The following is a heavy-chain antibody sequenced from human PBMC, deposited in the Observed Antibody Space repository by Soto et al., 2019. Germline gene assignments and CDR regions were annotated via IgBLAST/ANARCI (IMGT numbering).Heavy chain of an antibody. CDR2: IDLSGRT. D-gene: IGHD3-16*01. CDR3: ARDGGDGIVITLGEVSPRVAFDS. CDR1: GYSLSSTTFY. V-gene: IGHV4-39*02. J-gene: IGHJ4*02. Sequence: QVPLQESGPGLVSPSEPLSLTCTVSGYSLSSTTFYWGWIRQPPGKGLEWIGNIDLSGRTSYNPSLRSRVTISADASKKPVALKLTSVTAEDTAIYYCARDGGDGIVITLGEVSPRVAFDSWCEVTVVTVSS.